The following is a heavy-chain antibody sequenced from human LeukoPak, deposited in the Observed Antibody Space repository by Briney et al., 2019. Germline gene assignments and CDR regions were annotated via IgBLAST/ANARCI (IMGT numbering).Heavy chain of an antibody. CDR1: GYTFTSYY. Sequence: ASVKVSCKASGYTFTSYYMHWVRQAPGQGLEWMGIINPSGGSTSYARKFQGRVTMTRDTSTSTVYMELSSLRSEDTAVYYCARDLDLIAAAGTAPGDWGQGTLVTVSS. J-gene: IGHJ4*02. D-gene: IGHD6-13*01. V-gene: IGHV1-46*01. CDR3: ARDLDLIAAAGTAPGD. CDR2: INPSGGST.